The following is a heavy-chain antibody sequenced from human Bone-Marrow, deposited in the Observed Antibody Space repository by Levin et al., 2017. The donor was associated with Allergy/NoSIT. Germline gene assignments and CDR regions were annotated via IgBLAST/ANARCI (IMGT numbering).Heavy chain of an antibody. V-gene: IGHV3-23*01. J-gene: IGHJ4*02. CDR3: AGHSTHFDSSGYVDDDY. CDR2: ISSDGGTA. D-gene: IGHD3-16*01. Sequence: GGSLRLSCEVSGITFSTYAMTWVRQAPGKGLEWVSTISSDGGTAYYADSVKGRFTISRDNSRNTLHVQLNSLGADDTAVYYCAGHSTHFDSSGYVDDDYWGQGTLVTVSS. CDR1: GITFSTYA.